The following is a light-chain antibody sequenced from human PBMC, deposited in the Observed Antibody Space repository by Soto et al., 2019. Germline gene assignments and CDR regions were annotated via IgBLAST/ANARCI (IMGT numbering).Light chain of an antibody. CDR1: QNVLYSSNNKNY. CDR3: QQYTSYPWT. CDR2: WAS. Sequence: DIVMTQSPDSLAVSLGERATINCKSSQNVLYSSNNKNYLAWYQHKPGQPPKLLIYWASTRESGVPDRFSGSGSGTEFTLTISSLQPDDFATYYCQQYTSYPWTFGQGTKVDI. V-gene: IGKV4-1*01. J-gene: IGKJ1*01.